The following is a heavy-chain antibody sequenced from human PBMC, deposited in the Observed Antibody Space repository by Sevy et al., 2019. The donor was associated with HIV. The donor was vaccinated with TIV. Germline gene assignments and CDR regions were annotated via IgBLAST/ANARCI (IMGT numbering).Heavy chain of an antibody. CDR2: IVVGSGST. Sequence: ASVKVSCKASAFTFSTSAVQWVRQSRGQRLEWIGWIVVGSGSTNYAQKFQGRVTFTRDMSTNTAYMEMSSLRSDDTAVYYCAATTDTIFGVDLMNNWFDPWGQGTLVTVSS. CDR1: AFTFSTSA. V-gene: IGHV1-58*01. CDR3: AATTDTIFGVDLMNNWFDP. D-gene: IGHD3-3*01. J-gene: IGHJ5*02.